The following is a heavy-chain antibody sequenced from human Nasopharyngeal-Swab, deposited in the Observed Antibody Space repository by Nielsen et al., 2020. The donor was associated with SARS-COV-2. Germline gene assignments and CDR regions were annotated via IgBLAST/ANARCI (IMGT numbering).Heavy chain of an antibody. CDR2: IYYSGST. J-gene: IGHJ4*02. CDR1: GGSISSYY. Sequence: SETLSLTCTVSGGSISSYYWSWIRQPPGKGLEWIGYIYYSGSTNYNPSLKSRVTISVDTSKNQFSLKLSSVTAADTAAYYCAREYYDILTGYSRFEYWGQGTLVTVSS. CDR3: AREYYDILTGYSRFEY. V-gene: IGHV4-59*12. D-gene: IGHD3-9*01.